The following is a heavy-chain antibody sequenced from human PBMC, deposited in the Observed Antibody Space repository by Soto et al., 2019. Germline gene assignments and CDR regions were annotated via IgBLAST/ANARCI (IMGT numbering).Heavy chain of an antibody. Sequence: QVQLVESGGGVVQPGRSLRRSCAASGFTFSSYGMHWVRQAPGKGLEWVAVISFDGSNKYYADSVKGRFTISRDNSKNTLYLQMNSLIAEDTAVYYCAKDRRPNYCYGMDVWGLGTTVTVSS. D-gene: IGHD6-25*01. J-gene: IGHJ6*02. V-gene: IGHV3-30*18. CDR1: GFTFSSYG. CDR3: AKDRRPNYCYGMDV. CDR2: ISFDGSNK.